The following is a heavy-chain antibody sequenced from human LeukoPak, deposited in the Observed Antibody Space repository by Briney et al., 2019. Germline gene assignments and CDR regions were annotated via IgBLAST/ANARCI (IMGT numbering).Heavy chain of an antibody. D-gene: IGHD4-11*01. CDR1: GGSISSRSYY. V-gene: IGHV4-39*01. J-gene: IGHJ5*02. Sequence: PSETLSLTCTVSGGSISSRSYYWGWVRQPPGKRLDWIGSIYYSGSTYYNPSLKSRVTISVDTSKNQFSLKLSSVTAADTAVYYCARRAYSDYGGVSVDPWGQGTLVTVSS. CDR3: ARRAYSDYGGVSVDP. CDR2: IYYSGST.